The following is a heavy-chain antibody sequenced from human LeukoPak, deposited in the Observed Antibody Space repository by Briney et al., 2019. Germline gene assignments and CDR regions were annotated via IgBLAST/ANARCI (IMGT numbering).Heavy chain of an antibody. D-gene: IGHD6-19*01. V-gene: IGHV1-69*05. CDR2: INPIFGTA. CDR3: ARGSLIAVAGTGWFDP. Sequence: ASMKVSCKASGGTFSSYAISWVRQAPGQGLEWMGRINPIFGTANYAQKFQGRVTITTDESTSTAYMELSSLRSEDTAVYYCARGSLIAVAGTGWFDPWGQGTLVTVSS. J-gene: IGHJ5*02. CDR1: GGTFSSYA.